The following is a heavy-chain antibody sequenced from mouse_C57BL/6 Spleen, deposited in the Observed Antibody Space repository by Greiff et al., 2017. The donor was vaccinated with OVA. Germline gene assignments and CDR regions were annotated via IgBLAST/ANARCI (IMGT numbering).Heavy chain of an antibody. CDR1: GYTFTDYY. Sequence: VQLQQSGPELVKPGASVKISCKASGYTFTDYYMNWVKQSHGKSLEWIGDINPNNGGTSYNQKFKGKATLTVDKSSSTAYMELRSLTSEDSAVYYCARPRQLRDGDAMDYWGQGTSVTVSS. CDR2: INPNNGGT. J-gene: IGHJ4*01. D-gene: IGHD3-2*02. V-gene: IGHV1-26*01. CDR3: ARPRQLRDGDAMDY.